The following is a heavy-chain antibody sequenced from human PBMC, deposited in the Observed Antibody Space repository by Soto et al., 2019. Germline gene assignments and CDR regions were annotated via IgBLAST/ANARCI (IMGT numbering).Heavy chain of an antibody. CDR2: IWYDGSNK. J-gene: IGHJ6*03. V-gene: IGHV3-33*01. CDR1: GFTFSSYG. D-gene: IGHD4-4*01. CDR3: ARDPTTTVTRYYYYYYYMDV. Sequence: GGSLRLSCAASGFTFSSYGMHWVRQAPGKGLEWVAVIWYDGSNKYYADSVKGRFTISRDNSKNTLYLQMNSLRAEDTAVYYCARDPTTTVTRYYYYYYYMDVWGKGTTVTVSS.